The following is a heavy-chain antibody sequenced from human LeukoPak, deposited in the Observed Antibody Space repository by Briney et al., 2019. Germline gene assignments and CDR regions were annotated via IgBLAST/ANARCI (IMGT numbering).Heavy chain of an antibody. J-gene: IGHJ4*02. Sequence: ASVKVSCKASGYTFTDYSIHWVRQAPGQSLEWMGWTNAGNGYTKSPQKFQGTVTITRDTSASTVYMELSSLRSEDTAVYYCARATGNFAYWGRGTLVTVSS. V-gene: IGHV1-3*01. D-gene: IGHD1-1*01. CDR1: GYTFTDYS. CDR2: TNAGNGYT. CDR3: ARATGNFAY.